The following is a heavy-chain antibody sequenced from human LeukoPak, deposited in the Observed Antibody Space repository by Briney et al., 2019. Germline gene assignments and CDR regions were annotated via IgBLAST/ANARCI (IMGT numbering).Heavy chain of an antibody. V-gene: IGHV4-30-4*01. D-gene: IGHD1-26*01. CDR2: IYYSGST. Sequence: SETLSLTCTVSGGSISSGDYYWSWIRQPPGKGLEWIGYIYYSGSTYYNPSLKSRVTKSVDTSKNQFSLKLSSVTAADTAVYYCARVVGATGVDYYYMDVWGKGTTVTVSS. CDR3: ARVVGATGVDYYYMDV. CDR1: GGSISSGDYY. J-gene: IGHJ6*03.